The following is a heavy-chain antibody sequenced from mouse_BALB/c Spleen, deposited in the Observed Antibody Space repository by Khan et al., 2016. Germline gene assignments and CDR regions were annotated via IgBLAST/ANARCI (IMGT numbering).Heavy chain of an antibody. CDR2: INPSTGYT. V-gene: IGHV1-7*01. CDR3: ARGDYYDPYYYAMDY. Sequence: QVQLQQPGAELAKPGASVKMSCKASGYTFTSYWMHWVKQRPGQGLEWIGYINPSTGYTEYNQKFKDKATLTADKSSSTAYMQLSSLTSEDSAVYYCARGDYYDPYYYAMDYWGQGTSVTVSS. CDR1: GYTFTSYW. J-gene: IGHJ4*01. D-gene: IGHD2-4*01.